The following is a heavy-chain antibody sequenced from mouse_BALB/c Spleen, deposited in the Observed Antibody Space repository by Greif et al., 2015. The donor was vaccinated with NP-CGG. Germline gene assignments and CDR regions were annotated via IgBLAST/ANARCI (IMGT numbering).Heavy chain of an antibody. CDR3: ARDLYSLDN. J-gene: IGHJ4*01. V-gene: IGHV7-3*02. CDR1: GFTFTDYY. CDR2: IRNKANGYTT. Sequence: EVKLVESGGGLVQPGGSLRLSCATSGFTFTDYYMSWVRQPPGKALEWLGFIRNKANGYTTEYSASVKGRFTISRDNSHNILYLQKSTLRDEDRAPYNCARDLYSLDNWGQGTSVTVSP. D-gene: IGHD2-12*01.